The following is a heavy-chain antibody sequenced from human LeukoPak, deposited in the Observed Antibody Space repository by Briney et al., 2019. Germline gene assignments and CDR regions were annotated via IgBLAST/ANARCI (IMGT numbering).Heavy chain of an antibody. CDR1: GYSFTSYW. D-gene: IGHD3-22*01. CDR2: IYPGDSDT. Sequence: GESLKISCKGSGYSFTSYWIGWVRQMPGKGLEWMGIIYPGDSDTRYGPSFQGQVTISADKSISTAYLQWSSLKASDTAMYYCARHRKYYYDSSGLDYWGQGTLVTVSS. V-gene: IGHV5-51*01. CDR3: ARHRKYYYDSSGLDY. J-gene: IGHJ4*02.